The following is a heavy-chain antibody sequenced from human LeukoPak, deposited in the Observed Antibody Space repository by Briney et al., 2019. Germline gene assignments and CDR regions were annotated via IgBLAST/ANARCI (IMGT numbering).Heavy chain of an antibody. CDR1: GFTFSRYW. D-gene: IGHD6-13*01. V-gene: IGHV3-7*01. J-gene: IGHJ4*02. Sequence: GGSLRLSCAASGFTFSRYWMSWVRQAPGKGLEWVANIKQDGSEKYYVDSVKGRFTISRDNAKNSLYLQMNSLRAEDTAVYYCARDVTGIATQDDYFDYWGQGTLVTVSS. CDR3: ARDVTGIATQDDYFDY. CDR2: IKQDGSEK.